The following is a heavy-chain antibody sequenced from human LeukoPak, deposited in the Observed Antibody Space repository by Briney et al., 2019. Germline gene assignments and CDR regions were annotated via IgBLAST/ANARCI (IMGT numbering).Heavy chain of an antibody. CDR1: GGTFSSYA. CDR3: ARGYYYGSGSYYPFDY. D-gene: IGHD3-10*01. CDR2: IIPIFGTA. Sequence: GASVKVSCKASGGTFSSYATSWVRQAPGQGLEWMGGIIPIFGTANYAQKFQGRVTITADESTSTAYMELSSLRSEDTAVYYCARGYYYGSGSYYPFDYWGQGTLVTASS. J-gene: IGHJ4*02. V-gene: IGHV1-69*13.